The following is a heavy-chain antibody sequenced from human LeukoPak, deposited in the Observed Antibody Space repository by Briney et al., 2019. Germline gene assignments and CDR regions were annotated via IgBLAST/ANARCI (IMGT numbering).Heavy chain of an antibody. D-gene: IGHD3-9*01. CDR1: GFTFRSYE. V-gene: IGHV3-48*02. Sequence: GGSLRLSCAASGFTFRSYEMNWVRQAPGKGLEWVSYISSSSSTIYYADSVKGRFTISRDNAKNSLYLQMNSLRDEDTAVYYCARDPRTYYDILTGYYTLDYWGQGTLVTVSS. CDR2: ISSSSSTI. CDR3: ARDPRTYYDILTGYYTLDY. J-gene: IGHJ4*02.